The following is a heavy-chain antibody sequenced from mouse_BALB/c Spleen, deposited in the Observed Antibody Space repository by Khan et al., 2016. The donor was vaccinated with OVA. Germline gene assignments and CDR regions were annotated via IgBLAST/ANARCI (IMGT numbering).Heavy chain of an antibody. J-gene: IGHJ2*01. CDR1: GYTFSSYW. Sequence: QVQLQQSGAELMKPGASVKISCKATGYTFSSYWIEWVKQRPGHGLEWIGEILPGSGSTNYNEKFKGKATFTADTSSTTAYMQLNSLTSEDSAVYDCTRTGSYRDYFDYWGQGTTLTVSS. V-gene: IGHV1-9*01. CDR3: TRTGSYRDYFDY. D-gene: IGHD1-1*02. CDR2: ILPGSGST.